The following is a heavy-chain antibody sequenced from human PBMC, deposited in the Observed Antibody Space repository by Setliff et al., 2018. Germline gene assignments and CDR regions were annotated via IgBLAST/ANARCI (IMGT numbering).Heavy chain of an antibody. CDR3: TRSRGPRVVLAADFDF. CDR2: ISPYSGES. J-gene: IGHJ4*02. V-gene: IGHV1-18*01. Sequence: ASVKVSCKTSGFRFTGFGFSWVRQAPGQGLEWMGWISPYSGESNYAQKFQDRLTVTADTSAKTTYMELRSLTSDDTAVYFCTRSRGPRVVLAADFDFWSQGTRVTVSS. D-gene: IGHD3-16*01. CDR1: GFRFTGFG.